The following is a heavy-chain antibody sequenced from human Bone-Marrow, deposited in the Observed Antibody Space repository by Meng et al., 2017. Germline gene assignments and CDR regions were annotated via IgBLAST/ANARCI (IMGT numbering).Heavy chain of an antibody. J-gene: IGHJ4*02. CDR2: INPNSGGT. CDR3: ARDTVLRYFDWLLYQNYYFDY. D-gene: IGHD3-9*01. V-gene: IGHV1-2*02. Sequence: ASVKVSCKASGYTFTGYYMHWVRQAPGQGLEWMGWINPNSGGTNYAQKFQGRVTMTRDTSISTAYMELSRLRSDDTAVYYCARDTVLRYFDWLLYQNYYFDYWGQGTLVTVSS. CDR1: GYTFTGYY.